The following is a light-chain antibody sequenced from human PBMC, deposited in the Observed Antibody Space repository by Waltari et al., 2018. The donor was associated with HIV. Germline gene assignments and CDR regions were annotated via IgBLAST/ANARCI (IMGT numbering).Light chain of an antibody. Sequence: EIVLTQSPGTLSLSPGERATLSCRASQTVGTTDLAWYQQKTGQAPRLLIYGASTRAADSPDRFTGSGSGTDFALTIDTLEPEDFAVYYCQQYARSPWTFGQGTKVEIK. V-gene: IGKV3-20*01. CDR1: QTVGTTD. J-gene: IGKJ1*01. CDR3: QQYARSPWT. CDR2: GAS.